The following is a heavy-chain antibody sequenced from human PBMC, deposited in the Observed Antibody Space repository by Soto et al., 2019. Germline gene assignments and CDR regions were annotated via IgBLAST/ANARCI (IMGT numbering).Heavy chain of an antibody. D-gene: IGHD4-17*01. CDR2: IIPTFGTA. CDR1: GCTVSSYA. CDR3: ARRSGYGDYVYFDY. V-gene: IGHV1-69*06. J-gene: IGHJ4*02. Sequence: SVKVSCKASGCTVSSYAISWVRQAPGQGLEWMGGIIPTFGTANYAQKFQGRVTITADKSTSTAYMELSSLRSEDTAVYYCARRSGYGDYVYFDYWGQGTLVTVSS.